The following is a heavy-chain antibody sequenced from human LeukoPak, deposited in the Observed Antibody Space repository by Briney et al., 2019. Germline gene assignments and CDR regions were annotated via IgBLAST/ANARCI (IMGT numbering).Heavy chain of an antibody. CDR3: ARENSGYDLFYDY. V-gene: IGHV1-69*13. J-gene: IGHJ4*02. D-gene: IGHD5-12*01. Sequence: SVKVSCKASGGTFSSYAISWVRQAPGQGLEWMGGIIPIFGTANYAQKFQGRVTITADESTSTAHMELSSLRSEDTAVYYCARENSGYDLFYDYWGQGTLVTVSS. CDR2: IIPIFGTA. CDR1: GGTFSSYA.